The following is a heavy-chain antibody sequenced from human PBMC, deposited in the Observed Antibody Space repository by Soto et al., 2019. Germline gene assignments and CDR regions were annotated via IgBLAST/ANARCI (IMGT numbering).Heavy chain of an antibody. CDR3: APIGYCSGGSCRRVGFDP. CDR1: GGTFSSYA. Sequence: SVKVSCKASGGTFSSYAISWVRQAPGQGLEWMGGIIPIFGTANYAQKFQGRVTITADESTSTAYMELSSLRSEDTAVYYCAPIGYCSGGSCRRVGFDPWGQGTLVTVSS. J-gene: IGHJ5*02. D-gene: IGHD2-15*01. CDR2: IIPIFGTA. V-gene: IGHV1-69*13.